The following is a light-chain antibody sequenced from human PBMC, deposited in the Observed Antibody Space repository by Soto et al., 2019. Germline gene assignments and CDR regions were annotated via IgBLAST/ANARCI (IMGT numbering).Light chain of an antibody. V-gene: IGKV1-16*02. CDR1: QDISNF. CDR3: QQYHSYPAT. Sequence: DIQMTQSPSSLSASVGDRVTITCRASQDISNFLAWFHQAPGKAPKSLIYGASSWESGVPSKFSGSGSGKEFTLTISSLQPEDFGTYYCQQYHSYPATFGGGTKVEIK. J-gene: IGKJ4*01. CDR2: GAS.